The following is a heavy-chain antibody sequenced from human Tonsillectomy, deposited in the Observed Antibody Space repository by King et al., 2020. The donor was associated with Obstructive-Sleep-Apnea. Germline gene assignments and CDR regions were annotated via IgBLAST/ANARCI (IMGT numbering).Heavy chain of an antibody. CDR2: ISAYNGNT. D-gene: IGHD2-15*01. Sequence: QLVQSGAEVKKPGASVKVSCKTSGYTFTSYGISWVRQAPGQGLEWVGWISAYNGNTNFAQNLQGRVTMTTDTSTSTAYMELRSLRYDDTAVYYCARDRGGGGSPGGYWDQGTLVTVSS. CDR1: GYTFTSYG. CDR3: ARDRGGGGSPGGY. J-gene: IGHJ4*02. V-gene: IGHV1-18*04.